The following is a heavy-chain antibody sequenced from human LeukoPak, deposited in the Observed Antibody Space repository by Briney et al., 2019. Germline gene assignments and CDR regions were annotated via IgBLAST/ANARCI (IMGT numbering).Heavy chain of an antibody. V-gene: IGHV5-51*01. Sequence: GESLKISCKDSGYSFTSYWIGWVRQMPGKGLEWMGIIYPGDSDTRYSPSFQGQVTISADKSINTAYLQWSSLKAPDTAMYYCARSRAPGAADAFDIWGQGTIVTVSS. CDR3: ARSRAPGAADAFDI. J-gene: IGHJ3*02. CDR1: GYSFTSYW. CDR2: IYPGDSDT. D-gene: IGHD7-27*01.